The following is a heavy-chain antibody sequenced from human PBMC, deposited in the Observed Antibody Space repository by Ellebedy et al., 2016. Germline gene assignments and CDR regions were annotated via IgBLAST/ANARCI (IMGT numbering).Heavy chain of an antibody. Sequence: SETLSLTXAVYGGSFSGYYWSWIRQPPGKGLEWIGEINHSGSTNYNPSLKSRVTVSVDTSKNQFSLKLSSVTAADTAVYYCARGPRPTNHRARGVDYWGQGTLVTVSS. V-gene: IGHV4-34*01. CDR2: INHSGST. J-gene: IGHJ4*02. CDR3: ARGPRPTNHRARGVDY. CDR1: GGSFSGYY. D-gene: IGHD1-14*01.